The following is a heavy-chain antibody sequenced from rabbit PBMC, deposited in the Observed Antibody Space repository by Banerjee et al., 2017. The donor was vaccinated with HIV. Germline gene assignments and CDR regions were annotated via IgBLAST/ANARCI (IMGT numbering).Heavy chain of an antibody. Sequence: QEQLEESGGDLVKPEGSLTLTCTASGFSFSNKYVMCWVRQAPGKGLEWIACINTSSGNTVYATWAKGRFTISRTSSTTVTLQMTSLTAADTATYFCARNADGNYITDLWGPGTLVTVS. CDR1: GFSFSNKYV. D-gene: IGHD1-1*01. CDR2: INTSSGNT. J-gene: IGHJ4*01. V-gene: IGHV1S45*01. CDR3: ARNADGNYITDL.